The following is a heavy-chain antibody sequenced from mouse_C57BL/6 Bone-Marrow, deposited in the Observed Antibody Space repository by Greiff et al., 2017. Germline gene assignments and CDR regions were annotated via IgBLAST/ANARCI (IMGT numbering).Heavy chain of an antibody. J-gene: IGHJ3*01. V-gene: IGHV3-6*01. Sequence: EVQLQESGPGLVKPSQSLSLTCSVTGYSITSGYYWNWIRQFPGNKLEWMGYISYDGSNNYNPSLKNRISITRDTSKNQFFLKLNSVTTEDTATYYCAFYYDYFFFAYWGQGTLVTVSA. D-gene: IGHD2-4*01. CDR3: AFYYDYFFFAY. CDR2: ISYDGSN. CDR1: GYSITSGYY.